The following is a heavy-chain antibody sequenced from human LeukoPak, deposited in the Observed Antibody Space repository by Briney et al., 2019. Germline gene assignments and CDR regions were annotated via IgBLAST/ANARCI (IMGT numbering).Heavy chain of an antibody. Sequence: SETLSLTCTVSGGSISSYYWSWIRQPAGKGLEWIGRIYTSGSTNYNPSLKSRVTMSVDTSKNQFSLKLSSVTAADTAVYYCARDTYYYDSSGYYGAYYFDYWGQGTLVTVSS. CDR2: IYTSGST. D-gene: IGHD3-22*01. J-gene: IGHJ4*02. V-gene: IGHV4-4*07. CDR1: GGSISSYY. CDR3: ARDTYYYDSSGYYGAYYFDY.